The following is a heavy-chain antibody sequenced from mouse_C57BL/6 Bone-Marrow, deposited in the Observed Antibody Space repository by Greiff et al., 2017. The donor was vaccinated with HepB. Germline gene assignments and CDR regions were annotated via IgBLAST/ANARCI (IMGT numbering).Heavy chain of an antibody. CDR3: ARRGNRPKRLDY. CDR1: GYAFTNYL. Sequence: QVQLKESGAELVRPGTSVKVSCKASGYAFTNYLIEWVKQRPGQGLEWIGVINPGSGGTNYNEKFKGKATLTADKSSSTAYMQLSSLTSEDSAVYFGARRGNRPKRLDYWGQGTTLTVSS. D-gene: IGHD1-1*01. V-gene: IGHV1-54*01. J-gene: IGHJ2*01. CDR2: INPGSGGT.